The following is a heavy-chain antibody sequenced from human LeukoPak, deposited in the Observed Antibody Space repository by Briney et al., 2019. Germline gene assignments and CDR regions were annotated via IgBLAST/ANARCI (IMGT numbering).Heavy chain of an antibody. J-gene: IGHJ4*02. V-gene: IGHV1-69*06. CDR3: ARGSGSYYHDY. CDR1: GGTFSSYA. Sequence: EASVKVSCKASGGTFSSYAISWVRQAPGQGLEWMGGIIPIFGTANYAQKFQGRVTITADKSTSTAYMELSSPRSEDTAVYYCARGSGSYYHDYWGQGTLVTVSS. CDR2: IIPIFGTA. D-gene: IGHD1-26*01.